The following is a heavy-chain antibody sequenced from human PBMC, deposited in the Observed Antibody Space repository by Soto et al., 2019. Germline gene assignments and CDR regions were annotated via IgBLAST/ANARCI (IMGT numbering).Heavy chain of an antibody. J-gene: IGHJ4*02. CDR2: ISYDGSKK. V-gene: IGHV3-30*14. Sequence: QVQLVESRGGVVQPGRSLRLSCAASGFTFSSYAMHWVRQAPGKGLEWVAVISYDGSKKYYADSVKGRFTISRDNSKNTLYLQMNSLRAEDTAVFYCARTTVTTTDYWGQGTLVTVSS. CDR3: ARTTVTTTDY. CDR1: GFTFSSYA. D-gene: IGHD4-17*01.